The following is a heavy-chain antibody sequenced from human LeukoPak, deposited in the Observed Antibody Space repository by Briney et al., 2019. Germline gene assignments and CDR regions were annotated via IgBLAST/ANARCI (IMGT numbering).Heavy chain of an antibody. V-gene: IGHV3-30*04. D-gene: IGHD4-23*01. CDR2: ISYDGSNK. CDR3: ARDGNGGNSWGWFDP. J-gene: IGHJ5*02. CDR1: GFTFSSYA. Sequence: PGGSLRLSCAASGFTFSSYAMHWVRQAPGKGLEGGAVISYDGSNKYYADSVKGRFTISRDNSKNTLYLQMNSLRAEDTAVYYCARDGNGGNSWGWFDPWGQGTQVTVSS.